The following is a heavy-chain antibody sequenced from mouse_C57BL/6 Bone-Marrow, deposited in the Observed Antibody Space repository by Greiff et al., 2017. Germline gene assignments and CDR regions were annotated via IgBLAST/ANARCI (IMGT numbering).Heavy chain of an antibody. CDR1: GYTFTSYW. J-gene: IGHJ4*01. D-gene: IGHD2-1*01. CDR2: INPSSGYT. V-gene: IGHV1-7*01. CDR3: ARWLKIYYDYAMDY. Sequence: QVQLKESGAELAKPGASVKLSCKASGYTFTSYWMHWGKQRPGQGLEWIGYINPSSGYTKYNQKFKDKATLTADKSSSTAYMQLSSLTYEDSAVYYCARWLKIYYDYAMDYWGQGTSVTVSS.